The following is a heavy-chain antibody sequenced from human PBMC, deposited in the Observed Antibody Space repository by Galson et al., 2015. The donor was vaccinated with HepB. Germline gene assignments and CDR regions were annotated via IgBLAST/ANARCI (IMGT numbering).Heavy chain of an antibody. V-gene: IGHV5-51*01. CDR3: ARGLSPSSGYYLTDAFDI. D-gene: IGHD3-22*01. Sequence: QSGAEVKKPGESLKISCKGSGYNFTNYWIGWVRQMPGKGLEWVGIIYPGDSDTRYRPSFQGQVTISADKSISTAYLQWTSLKASDTGMYYCARGLSPSSGYYLTDAFDIWGQGTMVTVSS. J-gene: IGHJ3*02. CDR1: GYNFTNYW. CDR2: IYPGDSDT.